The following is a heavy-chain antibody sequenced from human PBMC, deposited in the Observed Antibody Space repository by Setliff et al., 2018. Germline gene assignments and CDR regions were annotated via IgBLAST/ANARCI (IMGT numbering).Heavy chain of an antibody. D-gene: IGHD5-18*01. J-gene: IGHJ4*02. V-gene: IGHV1-18*01. CDR1: GFTFKTYS. Sequence: ASVKVSCKASGFTFKTYSFSWIRQAPGQGLEWVGWISGYNGNTIYAQNFQDRVAMTTDASTNTAYMELRSLGSDDTAVYYCATFRGYTYGYDYWGQGTLVTVSS. CDR2: ISGYNGNT. CDR3: ATFRGYTYGYDY.